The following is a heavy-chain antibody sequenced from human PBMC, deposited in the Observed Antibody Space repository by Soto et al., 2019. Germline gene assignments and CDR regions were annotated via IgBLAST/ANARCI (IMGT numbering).Heavy chain of an antibody. CDR3: ARHPIVVVIDVSWFDP. CDR2: IYYSGST. Sequence: SETLSLTCTVSGGSINSSSYYWGWFRQPPGKGLEWIGSIYYSGSTYYNPSLKSRVTISVDTSKNQFSLKLSSVTAADTAVYYCARHPIVVVIDVSWFDPWGQGTLVTVSS. V-gene: IGHV4-39*01. D-gene: IGHD3-22*01. CDR1: GGSINSSSYY. J-gene: IGHJ5*02.